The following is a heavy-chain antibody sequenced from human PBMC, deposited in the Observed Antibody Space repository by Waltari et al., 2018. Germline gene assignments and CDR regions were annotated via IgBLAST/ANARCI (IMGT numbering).Heavy chain of an antibody. J-gene: IGHJ4*02. Sequence: EVQLLESGGGLVQPGGSLRLSCAASGCTFSSYAMSWVRQAPGEGLEWCAAISGSGSSTYYADTVKGRFTIDRDNSKNTLYLQMNSLRAEDTAVYYCAKEKSSSGYDYWGQGTLVTVSS. CDR2: ISGSGSST. D-gene: IGHD3-22*01. CDR1: GCTFSSYA. CDR3: AKEKSSSGYDY. V-gene: IGHV3-23*01.